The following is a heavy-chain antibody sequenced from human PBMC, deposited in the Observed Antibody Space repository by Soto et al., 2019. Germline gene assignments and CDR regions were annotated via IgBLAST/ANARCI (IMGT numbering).Heavy chain of an antibody. CDR1: GFSLTTGGVG. D-gene: IGHD1-1*01. CDR2: IYGSDDE. J-gene: IGHJ6*02. V-gene: IGHV2-5*01. CDR3: AHINIHDNSIPRYSYYYAMDV. Sequence: SGPTLVNPTQTLTLTCTFSGFSLTTGGVGVGWIRQPPGKALEWLALIYGSDDERYSPSLKSRLTITKDTSKNQVVLTVTNMDSVDAATYYCAHINIHDNSIPRYSYYYAMDVWGQGTAVTVSS.